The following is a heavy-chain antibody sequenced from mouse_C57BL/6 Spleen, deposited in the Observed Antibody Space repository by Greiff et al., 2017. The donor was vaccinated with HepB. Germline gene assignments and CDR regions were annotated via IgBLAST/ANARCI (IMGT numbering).Heavy chain of an antibody. V-gene: IGHV1-82*01. D-gene: IGHD2-3*01. CDR2: IYPGDGDT. J-gene: IGHJ2*01. CDR1: GYAFSSSW. Sequence: QVQLKESGPELVKPGASVKISCKASGYAFSSSWMNWVKQRPGKGLEWIGRIYPGDGDTNYNGKFKGKATLTADKSSSTAYMQLSSLTSDDSAVYFCARLVGYYPFDYWGQGTTLTVSS. CDR3: ARLVGYYPFDY.